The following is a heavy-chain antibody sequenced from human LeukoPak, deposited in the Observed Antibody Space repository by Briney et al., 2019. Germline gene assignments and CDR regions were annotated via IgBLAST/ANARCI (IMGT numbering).Heavy chain of an antibody. D-gene: IGHD2-2*01. CDR1: GIAVRTNY. CDR3: ARGLLGHCSSISCYPGAFDN. CDR2: IYAGGNT. J-gene: IGHJ3*02. V-gene: IGHV3-66*02. Sequence: GGSLRLSCAASGIAVRTNYISWVRQAPGKGLEWFSVIYAGGNTYYADSVKGRFTISRDNSKNTVYLQMNSLRSEDTAVYYCARGLLGHCSSISCYPGAFDNWGQGTMVSVSS.